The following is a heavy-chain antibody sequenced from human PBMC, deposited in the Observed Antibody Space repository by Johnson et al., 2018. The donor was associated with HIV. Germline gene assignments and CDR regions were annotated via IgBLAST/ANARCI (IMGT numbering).Heavy chain of an antibody. Sequence: QVQLVESGGGLVKPGGSLRLSCAASGFTFSDYYMSWIRQAPGKGLEWVSYISSSGSTIYYADSVKGRFSISRDNAKNSLFLQMNSLRAEDMAVYYWATRDPTDRPGVFDIWGQGTMVTVSS. CDR3: ATRDPTDRPGVFDI. V-gene: IGHV3-11*04. CDR2: ISSSGSTI. D-gene: IGHD2-8*01. J-gene: IGHJ3*02. CDR1: GFTFSDYY.